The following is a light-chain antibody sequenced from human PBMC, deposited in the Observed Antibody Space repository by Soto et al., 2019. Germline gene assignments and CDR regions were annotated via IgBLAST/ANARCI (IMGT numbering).Light chain of an antibody. V-gene: IGKV4-1*01. J-gene: IGKJ5*01. CDR2: WAS. CDR3: QQYYSIPIT. Sequence: DIVMTQSPDSLPVSLGERATINCKSSQSVLYSSNNKNYLAWYQQKPGQPPKLLIYWASTRESGVPDRFSGSGSGTDFTLTISSLQAEDVAVYYCQQYYSIPITFGQGTRLEIK. CDR1: QSVLYSSNNKNY.